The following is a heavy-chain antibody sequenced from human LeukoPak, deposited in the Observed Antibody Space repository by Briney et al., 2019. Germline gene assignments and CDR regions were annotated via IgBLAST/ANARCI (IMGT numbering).Heavy chain of an antibody. D-gene: IGHD2-2*01. CDR1: GFTFSNYG. CDR3: AKPAGPYWYFDL. J-gene: IGHJ2*01. CDR2: ISYDGSNK. Sequence: GGSLRLSCAASGFTFSNYGMHWVRQAPGKGLEWVAVISYDGSNKYYADSVKGRFTISRDNSKNTLYLQMNSLRAEDTAVYYCAKPAGPYWYFDLWGRGTLVTVSS. V-gene: IGHV3-30*18.